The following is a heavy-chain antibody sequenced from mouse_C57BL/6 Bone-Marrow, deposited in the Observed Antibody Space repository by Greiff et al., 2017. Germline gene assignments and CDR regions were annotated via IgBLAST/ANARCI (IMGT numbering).Heavy chain of an antibody. D-gene: IGHD4-1*01. J-gene: IGHJ3*01. V-gene: IGHV1-81*01. Sequence: VQVVQSGAELARPGASVKLSCKASGYTFTSYGISWVKQRTGQGLEWIGEIYPRSGNTYYNEKFKGKATLTAGKSSSTAYMELRRLTSEDSAVYLCARTRWDGFAYWGQGTLVTVSA. CDR3: ARTRWDGFAY. CDR2: IYPRSGNT. CDR1: GYTFTSYG.